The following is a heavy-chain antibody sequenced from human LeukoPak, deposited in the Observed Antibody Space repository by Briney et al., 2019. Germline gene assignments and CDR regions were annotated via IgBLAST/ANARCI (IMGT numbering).Heavy chain of an antibody. CDR3: ARVKLSYANDLSTFDI. Sequence: SETLSLTCTVPSGSISSYYWSWIRQSPGKGLEWVGFIYYSGNTNYNPSLKSRVTISIDTSKNQFSLKLSSVTAAGTAVYYCARVKLSYANDLSTFDIWGQGTMVTVSS. V-gene: IGHV4-59*01. CDR2: IYYSGNT. J-gene: IGHJ3*02. D-gene: IGHD3-16*01. CDR1: SGSISSYY.